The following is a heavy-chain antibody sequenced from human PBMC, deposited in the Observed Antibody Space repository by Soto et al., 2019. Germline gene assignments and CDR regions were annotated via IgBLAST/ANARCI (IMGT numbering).Heavy chain of an antibody. CDR1: GFTFSSYG. CDR2: KWYDGSNK. V-gene: IGHV3-33*01. D-gene: IGHD6-6*01. Sequence: SLRLSCAASGFTFSSYGMHWVRQAPGKGLEWVAVKWYDGSNKYYADSVKGRFTISRDNSKNTLYLQMNSLRAEDTAVYYCARARAARGYYYGMDVWGQGTTVTVSS. CDR3: ARARAARGYYYGMDV. J-gene: IGHJ6*02.